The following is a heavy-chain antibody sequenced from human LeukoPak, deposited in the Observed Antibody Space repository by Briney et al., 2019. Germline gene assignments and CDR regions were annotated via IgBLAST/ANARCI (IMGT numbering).Heavy chain of an antibody. J-gene: IGHJ4*02. CDR1: GFTFSSYA. V-gene: IGHV3-23*01. Sequence: GGSLRLSCAASGFTFSSYAMSWVRQAPGKGLEWVSAISGSGGSTYYADSVKGRFTISRDNSKNTLYLQMNSLRAEDTAVYYCARVARRYDSSGYYHDYWGQGTLVTVSS. CDR2: ISGSGGST. D-gene: IGHD3-22*01. CDR3: ARVARRYDSSGYYHDY.